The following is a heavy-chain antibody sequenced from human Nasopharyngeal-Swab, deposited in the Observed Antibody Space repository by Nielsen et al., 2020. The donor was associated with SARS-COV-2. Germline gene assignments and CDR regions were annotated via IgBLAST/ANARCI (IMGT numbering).Heavy chain of an antibody. J-gene: IGHJ6*03. Sequence: SETLSLTCAVYGGSFSSYYWNWFRQPPGKGLEWIGEINHSGSTNYNPSLKSRVTISVDTSKNQFSLKLSSVTAADTAVYYCARISGWSGYYLYYYYYMDVWGKGTTVTVSS. CDR2: INHSGST. V-gene: IGHV4-34*01. CDR3: ARISGWSGYYLYYYYYMDV. D-gene: IGHD3-3*01. CDR1: GGSFSSYY.